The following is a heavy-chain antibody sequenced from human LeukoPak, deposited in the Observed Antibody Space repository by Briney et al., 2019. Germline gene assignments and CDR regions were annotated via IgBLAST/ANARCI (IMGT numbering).Heavy chain of an antibody. Sequence: PSETLSLTCTVSGGSISSGGYYWSWIRQHPGKGLEWIGYIYYSGSTYYNPSLKSRVTISGDTSKNQFSLKLSSVTAADTAVYYCAREQASTASFDYWGQGTLVTVSS. V-gene: IGHV4-31*03. CDR2: IYYSGST. J-gene: IGHJ4*02. CDR3: AREQASTASFDY. CDR1: GGSISSGGYY. D-gene: IGHD4-11*01.